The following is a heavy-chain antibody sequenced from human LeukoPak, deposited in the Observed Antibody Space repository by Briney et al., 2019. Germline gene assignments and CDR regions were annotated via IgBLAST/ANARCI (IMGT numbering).Heavy chain of an antibody. V-gene: IGHV3-30*03. D-gene: IGHD6-19*01. CDR3: ASEGGYSNGLFDS. CDR1: GFTFSSYG. Sequence: GGSLRLSCSASGFTFSSYGMHWVRQAPGKGLEWVAVISYDGSNKYYVDSVKGRFTISRDNSKSTLYLQMNRLRAEDTAVYYCASEGGYSNGLFDSWGQGTLVTVSS. CDR2: ISYDGSNK. J-gene: IGHJ4*02.